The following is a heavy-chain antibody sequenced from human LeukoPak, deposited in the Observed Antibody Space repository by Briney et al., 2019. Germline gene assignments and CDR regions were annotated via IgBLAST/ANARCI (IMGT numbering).Heavy chain of an antibody. V-gene: IGHV3-11*01. J-gene: IGHJ4*02. Sequence: GGSLRLSCAPPGSTLSDYYVNWIRQAPGKGLEWVSQISNTGYSKYYADSVKGRFTISRDNVKDSVSLQMNSLRVADSGMYYCAREEYGDNNFDYWGQGILVTASS. CDR1: GSTLSDYY. CDR3: AREEYGDNNFDY. D-gene: IGHD4-23*01. CDR2: ISNTGYSK.